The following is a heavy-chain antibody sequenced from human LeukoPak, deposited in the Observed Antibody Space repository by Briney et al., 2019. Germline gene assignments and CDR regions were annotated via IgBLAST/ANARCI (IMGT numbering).Heavy chain of an antibody. CDR2: INPNSGGT. CDR3: ARDLGDSLTGLSLN. Sequence: ASVKVSCKASGYTFTGYYMHWVRQAPGQGLEWMGWINPNSGGTNYAQKFQGRVTMTRDTSISTAYMELSRLRSDDTAVYYCARDLGDSLTGLSLNWGQGTLVTVSS. D-gene: IGHD3-9*01. J-gene: IGHJ4*02. CDR1: GYTFTGYY. V-gene: IGHV1-2*02.